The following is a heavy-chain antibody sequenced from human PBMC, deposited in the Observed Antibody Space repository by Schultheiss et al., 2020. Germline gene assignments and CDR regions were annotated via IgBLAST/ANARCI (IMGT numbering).Heavy chain of an antibody. V-gene: IGHV3-9*01. D-gene: IGHD3-10*01. CDR3: AREGGRLGSYFLYYFDY. J-gene: IGHJ4*02. Sequence: SCAASGFNFDDYAMHWVRQVPGKGLEWVSGISWNSGSMDSVDSVKGRFTISRDNTNNFLYLQMDSLRAEDTALYYCAREGGRLGSYFLYYFDYWGQGTLVTVSS. CDR2: ISWNSGSM. CDR1: GFNFDDYA.